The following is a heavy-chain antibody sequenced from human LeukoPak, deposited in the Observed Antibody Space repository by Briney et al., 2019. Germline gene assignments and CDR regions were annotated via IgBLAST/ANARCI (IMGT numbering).Heavy chain of an antibody. V-gene: IGHV1-24*01. J-gene: IGHJ5*02. D-gene: IGHD3-9*01. CDR1: GYTLTDAS. CDR3: GIGRKFDWLLCHH. Sequence: ASVKVSCKISGYTLTDASMHRVREAPGKGLEWVGGFDPEGGETVYAQKFQGRVTMTEDPSADTAYMELRSLSSEDTAVYYCGIGRKFDWLLCHHWGQGTLVTVSS. CDR2: FDPEGGET.